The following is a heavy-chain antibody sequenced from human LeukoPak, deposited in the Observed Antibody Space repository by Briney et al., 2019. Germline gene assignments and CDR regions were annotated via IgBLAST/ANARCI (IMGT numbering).Heavy chain of an antibody. CDR3: ARARVSGYPRY. CDR1: GFTFSAYS. CDR2: ISSGSRYI. D-gene: IGHD2-15*01. J-gene: IGHJ4*02. Sequence: GGSLRLSCAASGFTFSAYSMNWVRQAPGKGLEWVSSISSGSRYIYYADSVKGRFTISRDNAKDSLYLQMNSLRAEDTAVYYCARARVSGYPRYWGQGTLVTVSS. V-gene: IGHV3-21*01.